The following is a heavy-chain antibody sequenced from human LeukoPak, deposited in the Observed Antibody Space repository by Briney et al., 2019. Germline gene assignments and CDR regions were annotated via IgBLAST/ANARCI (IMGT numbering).Heavy chain of an antibody. CDR2: ISSSGGSS. J-gene: IGHJ2*01. CDR1: GFTVSNYA. CDR3: VKDKWTGHGDFSWGSFDL. D-gene: IGHD4-17*01. V-gene: IGHV3-23*01. Sequence: GGSLRLACVAAGFTVSNYAITWVRQGPGKWLELVSGISSSGGSSAYIYSVRGRFTISRDKSKNTLDLQMNSLRADDTAIYYCVKDKWTGHGDFSWGSFDLWGRGTLVTVSS.